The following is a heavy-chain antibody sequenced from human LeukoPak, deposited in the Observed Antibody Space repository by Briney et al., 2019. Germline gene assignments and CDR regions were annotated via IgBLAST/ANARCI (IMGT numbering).Heavy chain of an antibody. CDR3: AKNIAAPTTPFDY. CDR1: GFTFSSYA. D-gene: IGHD6-13*01. J-gene: IGHJ4*02. Sequence: PGGSLRLSCAASGFTFSSYAMGWVRQAPGKGLEWVSAISGSGTSTYYADSLKGRFTMSRDNPKNTLYLQMNYLRAEDTALYYCAKNIAAPTTPFDYWGQGTLVTVSS. V-gene: IGHV3-23*01. CDR2: ISGSGTST.